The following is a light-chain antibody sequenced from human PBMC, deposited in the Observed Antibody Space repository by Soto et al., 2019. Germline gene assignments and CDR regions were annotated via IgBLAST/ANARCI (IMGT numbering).Light chain of an antibody. CDR2: GAS. V-gene: IGKV3-20*01. CDR3: QQYAGSPET. J-gene: IGKJ1*01. Sequence: EIVMTQSPATLSVSPGERATLSCRASQSVSSNLAWYQQKPGQAPRLLIYGASTRAAGSPDRFSGTGSGTDFTLTINRLEPEDFAVYYCQQYAGSPETFGQGTKVDIK. CDR1: QSVSSN.